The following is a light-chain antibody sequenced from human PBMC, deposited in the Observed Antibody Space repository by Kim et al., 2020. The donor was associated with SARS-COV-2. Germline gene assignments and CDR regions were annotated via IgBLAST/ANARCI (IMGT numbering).Light chain of an antibody. V-gene: IGLV3-1*01. Sequence: VSPGQTASITCSGDKLGDKYACWYQQKPGQSPVLVIYQDSKRPSGIPERFSGSNSGNTATLTISGTQAMDEADYYCQAWDSSVVVFGGGTQLTVL. CDR1: KLGDKY. CDR3: QAWDSSVVV. CDR2: QDS. J-gene: IGLJ2*01.